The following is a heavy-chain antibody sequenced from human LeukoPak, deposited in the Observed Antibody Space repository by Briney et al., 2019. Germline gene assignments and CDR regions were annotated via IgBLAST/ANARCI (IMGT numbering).Heavy chain of an antibody. J-gene: IGHJ6*02. CDR3: ARDRVVVVPAAPRAYYYYYGMDV. D-gene: IGHD2-2*01. V-gene: IGHV3-7*01. Sequence: GGSLRLSCAASGFTFSSYWMSWVRQAPGKGLEWVANIKQDGSEKYYVDSVKGRFTISRDNAKNSLYLQMNSLRAEDTAVYYCARDRVVVVPAAPRAYYYYYGMDVWGQGTTVTVSS. CDR1: GFTFSSYW. CDR2: IKQDGSEK.